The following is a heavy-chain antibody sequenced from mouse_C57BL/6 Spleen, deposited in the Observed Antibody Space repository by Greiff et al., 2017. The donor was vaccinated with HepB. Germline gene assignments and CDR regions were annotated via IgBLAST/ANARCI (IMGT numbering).Heavy chain of an antibody. Sequence: EVQLQQSGPELVKPGASVKISCKASGYTFTDYYMNWVKQSHGKSLEWIGDINPNNGGTSYNQKFKGKATLTVDKSSSTAYMELRSLTSEDSAVYYCANQDYYGSSSFAYWGQGTLVTVSA. D-gene: IGHD1-1*01. V-gene: IGHV1-26*01. CDR1: GYTFTDYY. J-gene: IGHJ3*01. CDR2: INPNNGGT. CDR3: ANQDYYGSSSFAY.